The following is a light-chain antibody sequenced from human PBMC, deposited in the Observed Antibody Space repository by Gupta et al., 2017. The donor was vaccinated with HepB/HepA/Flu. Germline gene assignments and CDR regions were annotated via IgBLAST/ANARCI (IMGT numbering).Light chain of an antibody. Sequence: DLQMTQFPSSLAASIGDRVTITCRASQSITNYLNWYQQRPGKAPKFLIFAASSLQSGVPSRFSGGGSGTDFTLTISSLQPEDFATYYCQQSYSIPWTFGQGTKVEIK. V-gene: IGKV1-39*01. CDR2: AAS. CDR1: QSITNY. J-gene: IGKJ1*01. CDR3: QQSYSIPWT.